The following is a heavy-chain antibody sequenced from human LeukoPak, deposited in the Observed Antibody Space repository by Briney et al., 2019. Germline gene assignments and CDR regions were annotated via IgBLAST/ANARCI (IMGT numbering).Heavy chain of an antibody. D-gene: IGHD5-24*01. J-gene: IGHJ4*02. CDR3: ARDLGWLRNFDY. Sequence: GRSLRLSCAASGFTFSNYAMHWVRQAPGKGLEWVAIISCDGNNIHYADSVKGRFTISRDNSKNTLFLQMNSLRAEDTAAYYCARDLGWLRNFDYWGQGTLVTVSS. V-gene: IGHV3-30-3*01. CDR1: GFTFSNYA. CDR2: ISCDGNNI.